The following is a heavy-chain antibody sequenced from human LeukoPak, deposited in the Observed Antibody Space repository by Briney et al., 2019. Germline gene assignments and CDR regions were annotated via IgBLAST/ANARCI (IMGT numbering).Heavy chain of an antibody. D-gene: IGHD4-17*01. J-gene: IGHJ4*02. CDR3: ASVIGSYGDSAY. V-gene: IGHV3-48*02. CDR1: GFTFRSFS. Sequence: GGSLRLSCAASGFTFRSFSMNWVRQAPGKGLEWISYITSTSGSTYYADSVKGRFTISRDNAKNSLYLQMDSLRDEDTAVYYCASVIGSYGDSAYWGQGTLVTVSS. CDR2: ITSTSGST.